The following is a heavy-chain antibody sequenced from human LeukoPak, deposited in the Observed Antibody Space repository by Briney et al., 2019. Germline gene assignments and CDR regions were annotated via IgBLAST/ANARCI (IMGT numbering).Heavy chain of an antibody. Sequence: ASVKVSCKASGYTFTSYGISWVRQAPGQGLEWMGWISAYNGNTNYAQKLQGRVTMTRDTSTSTVYMELSSLRSEDTAVYYCARDRSLKALAYYMDVWGKGTTVTVSS. CDR3: ARDRSLKALAYYMDV. V-gene: IGHV1-18*01. J-gene: IGHJ6*03. D-gene: IGHD1-1*01. CDR2: ISAYNGNT. CDR1: GYTFTSYG.